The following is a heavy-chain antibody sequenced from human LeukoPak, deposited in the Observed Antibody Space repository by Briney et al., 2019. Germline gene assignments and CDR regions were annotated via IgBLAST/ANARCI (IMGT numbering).Heavy chain of an antibody. CDR2: IYPGDSDT. CDR3: ARHRYGTTGAYYYYYYMDV. J-gene: IGHJ6*03. D-gene: IGHD1-7*01. V-gene: IGHV5-51*01. CDR1: GYSFTSYW. Sequence: GESLKISCKGSGYSFTSYWIGWVRQMPGEGLEWMGIIYPGDSDTRYSPSFQGQVTISADKSISTAYLQWSSLKASDTAMYYCARHRYGTTGAYYYYYYMDVWGKGTTVTVSS.